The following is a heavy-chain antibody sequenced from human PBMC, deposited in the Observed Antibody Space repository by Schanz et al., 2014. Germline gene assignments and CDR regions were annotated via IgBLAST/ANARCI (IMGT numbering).Heavy chain of an antibody. D-gene: IGHD3-9*01. CDR1: GFAFSSYG. CDR2: ISGSGGST. J-gene: IGHJ5*02. Sequence: EVQLLESGGGLVQPGGSLRLSCLASGFAFSSYGMNWLRQAPGKGLEWVSAISGSGGSTYYADSVKGRFTISRDNSKSTLYLQMSSLRADDTAVYYCAKATDWPVTRFDPWGQGTLVTVSS. CDR3: AKATDWPVTRFDP. V-gene: IGHV3-23*01.